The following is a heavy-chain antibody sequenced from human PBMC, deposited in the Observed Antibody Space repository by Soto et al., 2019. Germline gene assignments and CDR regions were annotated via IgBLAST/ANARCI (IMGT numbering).Heavy chain of an antibody. Sequence: TLSLTCTVSGGSISPYYWSWIRQPPGRGLEWIGYIYYSGSTNYNPSLKSRVTISVDTSKNQFSLKLSSVTAADTAVYYCARDIGGYYDSSSYANWGQGTLVTVSS. V-gene: IGHV4-59*01. CDR2: IYYSGST. CDR1: GGSISPYY. J-gene: IGHJ4*02. CDR3: ARDIGGYYDSSSYAN. D-gene: IGHD3-22*01.